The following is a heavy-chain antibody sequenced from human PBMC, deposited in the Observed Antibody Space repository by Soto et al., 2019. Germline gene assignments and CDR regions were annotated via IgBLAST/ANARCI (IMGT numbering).Heavy chain of an antibody. D-gene: IGHD3-22*01. Sequence: TLSLTCTVSGGSISSGDYYWSWIRQPPGKGLEWIGYIYYSGSTYYNPSLKSRVTISVDTSKNQFSLKLSSVTAADTAVYYCARDAGLRYYYDSSGYNFDYWGQVNLVSVS. J-gene: IGHJ4*02. CDR1: GGSISSGDYY. V-gene: IGHV4-30-4*01. CDR2: IYYSGST. CDR3: ARDAGLRYYYDSSGYNFDY.